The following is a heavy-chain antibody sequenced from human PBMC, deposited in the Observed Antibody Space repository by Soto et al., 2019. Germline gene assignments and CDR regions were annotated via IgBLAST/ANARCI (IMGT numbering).Heavy chain of an antibody. CDR1: GGSISSGDYY. CDR3: ARAVCSGGSCYWALDY. Sequence: SETLSLTCTVSGGSISSGDYYWSWIRQPPGKGLEWIGYIYYSGSTYYNPSLKSRVTISVDTSKNQFSLKLSSVTAADTAVYYCARAVCSGGSCYWALDYWGQGTLVTVSS. D-gene: IGHD2-15*01. V-gene: IGHV4-30-4*01. CDR2: IYYSGST. J-gene: IGHJ4*02.